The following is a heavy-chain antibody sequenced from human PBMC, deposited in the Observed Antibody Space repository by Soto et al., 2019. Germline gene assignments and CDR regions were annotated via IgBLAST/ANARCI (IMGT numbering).Heavy chain of an antibody. V-gene: IGHV4-39*01. CDR1: GGSISSSSYY. Sequence: SETLSLTCTVSGGSISSSSYYWGWIRQPPGKGLEWIGSIYYSGSTYYNPSLKSRVTISVDTSKNQFSLKLSSVTAADTAVYYCARHGALGGTTFYYYYYMDVWGKGTTVTVSS. CDR2: IYYSGST. D-gene: IGHD1-7*01. CDR3: ARHGALGGTTFYYYYYMDV. J-gene: IGHJ6*03.